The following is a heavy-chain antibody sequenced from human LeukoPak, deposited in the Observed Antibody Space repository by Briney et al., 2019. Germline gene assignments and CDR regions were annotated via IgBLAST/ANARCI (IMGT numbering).Heavy chain of an antibody. CDR2: IRYDGSNK. Sequence: GGSLRLSCAASGFTFYTYAMSWVRQAPGKGLEWVAFIRYDGSNKYYADSVKGRFTISRENAKNSLYLQMNSLRAGDTAVYYCARVLRSNAFDIWGQGTMVTVSS. CDR1: GFTFYTYA. J-gene: IGHJ3*02. CDR3: ARVLRSNAFDI. V-gene: IGHV3-30*02.